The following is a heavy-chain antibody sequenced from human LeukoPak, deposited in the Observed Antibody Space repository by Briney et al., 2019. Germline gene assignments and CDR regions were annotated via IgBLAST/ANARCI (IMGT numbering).Heavy chain of an antibody. CDR3: ARLVAAAGPSDY. V-gene: IGHV3-7*01. J-gene: IGHJ4*02. Sequence: PGGSVRLSCAASGFTFISYWMRWVRQAPGKGLECVANIKKDGSEKYYVDSVKGRFTISIDNAKNSLYLQMNSLRAEDTAVYYCARLVAAAGPSDYWGQGTLLTDSS. CDR2: IKKDGSEK. CDR1: GFTFISYW. D-gene: IGHD6-13*01.